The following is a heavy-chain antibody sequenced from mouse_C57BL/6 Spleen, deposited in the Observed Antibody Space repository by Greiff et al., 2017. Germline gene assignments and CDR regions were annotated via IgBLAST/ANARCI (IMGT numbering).Heavy chain of an antibody. CDR1: GYSFTDYN. Sequence: VQLQQSGPELVKPGASVKISCKASGYSFTDYNMNWVKQSNGKSLEWIGVINPNYGTTSYNQKFKGKATLTVDQSSSTAYMQLNSLTSDDSAVYYCARRGGITTVVDWYFDVWGTGTTVTVSS. V-gene: IGHV1-39*01. J-gene: IGHJ1*03. CDR3: ARRGGITTVVDWYFDV. CDR2: INPNYGTT. D-gene: IGHD1-1*01.